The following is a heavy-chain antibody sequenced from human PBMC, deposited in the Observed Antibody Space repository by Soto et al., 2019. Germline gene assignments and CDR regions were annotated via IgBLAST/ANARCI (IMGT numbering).Heavy chain of an antibody. CDR3: ARDRDIWFGELYYYGMDV. CDR1: GGTFSSDA. CDR2: IIPIFGTA. Sequence: ASVKVSCKASGGTFSSDAISWVRQAPGQGLEWMGGIIPIFGTANYAQKFQGRVTITADKSTSTAYMELSSLRSEDTAVYYCARDRDIWFGELYYYGMDVWGQGTTVTVSS. J-gene: IGHJ6*02. D-gene: IGHD3-10*01. V-gene: IGHV1-69*06.